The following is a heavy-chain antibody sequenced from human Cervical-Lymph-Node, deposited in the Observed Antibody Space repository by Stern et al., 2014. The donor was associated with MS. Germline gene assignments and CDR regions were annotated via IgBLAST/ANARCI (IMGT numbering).Heavy chain of an antibody. CDR1: GYTLTELS. J-gene: IGHJ4*02. Sequence: VQLVESGAEVKKPGASVKVSCKASGYTLTELSIHWVRQAPGKGLEWMGGFDPEDGETIYAQNFQGRVTMTEDTSTDTAYMELSSLRSDDTAVYYCVTDGSYSSSWDWGQGTLVTVSS. D-gene: IGHD6-13*01. V-gene: IGHV1-24*01. CDR3: VTDGSYSSSWD. CDR2: FDPEDGET.